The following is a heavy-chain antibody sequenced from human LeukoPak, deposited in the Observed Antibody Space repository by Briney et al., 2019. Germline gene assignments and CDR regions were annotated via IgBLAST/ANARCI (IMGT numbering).Heavy chain of an antibody. CDR1: GFTFDDYA. D-gene: IGHD2-2*01. Sequence: HPGGSLRLSCAASGFTFDDYAMHWVRQAPGKGLEWVSGISWNSGSIGYADSVKGRFTISRDNAKNSLYLQMNSLRAEDTAVYYCARRSPGHPGIGYWGQGTLVTVSS. V-gene: IGHV3-9*01. CDR3: ARRSPGHPGIGY. CDR2: ISWNSGSI. J-gene: IGHJ4*02.